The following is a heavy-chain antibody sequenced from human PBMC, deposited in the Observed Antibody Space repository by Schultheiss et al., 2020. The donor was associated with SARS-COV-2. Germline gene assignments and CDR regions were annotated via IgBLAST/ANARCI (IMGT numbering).Heavy chain of an antibody. CDR1: GASINNDNW. V-gene: IGHV4-4*02. D-gene: IGHD1-26*01. CDR2: IHPAGSL. J-gene: IGHJ5*02. Sequence: SETLSLTCAVSGASINNDNWWFSWVRQPPGKGLEWIGEIHPAGSLHYNPSLNSRVTISMDKSKNQFYLSLTSVTAADTAVYYCARNVWGPKIDLWGQGALVIVSS. CDR3: ARNVWGPKIDL.